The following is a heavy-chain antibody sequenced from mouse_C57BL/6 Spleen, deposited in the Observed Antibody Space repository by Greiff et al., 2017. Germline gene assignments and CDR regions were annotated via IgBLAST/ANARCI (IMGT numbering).Heavy chain of an antibody. CDR2: IYPGDGDT. CDR1: GYAFSSSW. D-gene: IGHD2-1*01. CDR3: ARGDGNYGGYAMDY. V-gene: IGHV1-82*01. Sequence: QVQLQQSGPELVKPGASVKISCKASGYAFSSSWMNWVKQRPGKGLEWIGRIYPGDGDTNYNGKFKGKATLTADKSSSTAYIQLSSLTSEDSAVYFCARGDGNYGGYAMDYWGQGTSVTVSS. J-gene: IGHJ4*01.